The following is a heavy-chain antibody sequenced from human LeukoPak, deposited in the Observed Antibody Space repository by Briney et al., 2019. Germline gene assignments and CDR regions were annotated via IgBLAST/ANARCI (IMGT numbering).Heavy chain of an antibody. Sequence: KPSETLSLTCTVSSDSISPYYWSWIRQSPGTGLEWIGCVYYSGSTTYNPSLKSRVTISIDTSKNQFSLKLTSVTAADTAMYYCARSEEMAALFDYWGQGTLVTVSS. CDR2: VYYSGST. J-gene: IGHJ4*02. D-gene: IGHD5-24*01. CDR1: SDSISPYY. V-gene: IGHV4-59*01. CDR3: ARSEEMAALFDY.